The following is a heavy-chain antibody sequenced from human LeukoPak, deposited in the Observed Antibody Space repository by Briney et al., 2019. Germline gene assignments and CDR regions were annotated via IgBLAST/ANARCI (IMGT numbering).Heavy chain of an antibody. J-gene: IGHJ4*02. CDR1: GGSISSGGSY. Sequence: SQTLSLTCTVSGGSISSGGSYWSWIRQHPGKGLEWIGYIYYSGSTYYNPSLKSRVTISVDTSKNQFSLKLSSVTAADTAVYYCAREWRPGPFDYWGQGTLVTVSS. D-gene: IGHD3-10*01. V-gene: IGHV4-31*03. CDR2: IYYSGST. CDR3: AREWRPGPFDY.